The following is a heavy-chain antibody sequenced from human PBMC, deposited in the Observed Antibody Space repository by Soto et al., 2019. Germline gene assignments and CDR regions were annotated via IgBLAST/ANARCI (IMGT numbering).Heavy chain of an antibody. J-gene: IGHJ4*02. CDR2: ISYDGSNK. CDR1: GFTFSSYG. D-gene: IGHD5-12*01. CDR3: AKDLRWLQFEGYFDY. Sequence: GSLRLSCAASGFTFSSYGMHWVRQAPGKGLEWVAVISYDGSNKYYADSVKGRFTISRDNSKNTLYLQMNSLRAEDTAVYYCAKDLRWLQFEGYFDYWGQGT. V-gene: IGHV3-30*18.